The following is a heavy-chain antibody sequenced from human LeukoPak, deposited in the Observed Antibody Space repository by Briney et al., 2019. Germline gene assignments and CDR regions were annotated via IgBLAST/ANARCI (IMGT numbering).Heavy chain of an antibody. CDR2: IFYTGKT. J-gene: IGHJ4*02. CDR1: GGSVYASDYY. CDR3: ARVFDS. Sequence: SETLSLTCTVSGGSVYASDYYWGWVRQPPGKGPEWIGDIFYTGKTNYNPSLKSRVSISIDTSKNQFSLKLTSVTAADTAVYYCARVFDSWGQGTLVTVSS. V-gene: IGHV4-39*07.